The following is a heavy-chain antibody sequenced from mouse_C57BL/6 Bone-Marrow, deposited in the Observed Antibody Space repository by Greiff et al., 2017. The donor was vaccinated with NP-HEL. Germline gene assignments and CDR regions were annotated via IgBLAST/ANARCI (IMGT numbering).Heavy chain of an antibody. D-gene: IGHD2-4*01. CDR1: GYAFTNYL. CDR3: ARREDDYDAYWYFDV. J-gene: IGHJ1*03. Sequence: VQLQQSGAELVRPGTSVKVSCKASGYAFTNYLIEWVKQRPGQGLEWIGVINPGSGGTNYNEKFKGKATLTVDKSSSTAYMQLSSLTSEDSAVYYCARREDDYDAYWYFDVWGTGTTVTVSS. V-gene: IGHV1-54*01. CDR2: INPGSGGT.